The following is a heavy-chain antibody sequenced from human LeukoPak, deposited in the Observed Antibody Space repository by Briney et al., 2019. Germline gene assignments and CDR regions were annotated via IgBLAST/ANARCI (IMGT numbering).Heavy chain of an antibody. D-gene: IGHD1-26*01. V-gene: IGHV4-39*07. CDR2: IYSSGNT. J-gene: IGHJ3*02. CDR1: GASISSNNYY. Sequence: SETLSLTCTVSGASISSNNYYWGWVRQPPGKGLEWIGNIYSSGNTYYNASLKSRVTIYIDTSKNQFSLNLSSVTAADTAVYYCARVREDAFDIWGQGTMVTVSS. CDR3: ARVREDAFDI.